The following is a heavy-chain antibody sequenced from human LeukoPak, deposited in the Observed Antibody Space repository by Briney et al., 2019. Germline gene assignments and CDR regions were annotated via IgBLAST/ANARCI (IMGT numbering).Heavy chain of an antibody. CDR3: ARDLVLLEYYYDSSGYYGDY. J-gene: IGHJ4*02. D-gene: IGHD3-22*01. CDR1: GFTFSSYS. V-gene: IGHV3-21*01. Sequence: PGGSLRLSCAASGFTFSSYSMNWVRQAPGKGLEWVSPISSSSSYIYYADSVKGRFTISRDNAKNSLYLQMNSLRAEDTAVYYCARDLVLLEYYYDSSGYYGDYWGQGTLVTVSS. CDR2: ISSSSSYI.